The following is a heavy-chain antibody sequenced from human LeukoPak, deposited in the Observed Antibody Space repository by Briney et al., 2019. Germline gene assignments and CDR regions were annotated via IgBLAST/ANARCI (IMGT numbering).Heavy chain of an antibody. CDR2: IKSKTDGGTT. Sequence: GGSLRLSCVGSGFSFSDTWMSWVRQSPGKGLEWVGRIKSKTDGGTTDYAAPVKGRFTISRDDSKSTLYLQMNSLKIEDTAVYYCTTDEDWNYARKDVWGQGATVIVSS. J-gene: IGHJ6*02. CDR1: GFSFSDTW. CDR3: TTDEDWNYARKDV. V-gene: IGHV3-15*01. D-gene: IGHD1-7*01.